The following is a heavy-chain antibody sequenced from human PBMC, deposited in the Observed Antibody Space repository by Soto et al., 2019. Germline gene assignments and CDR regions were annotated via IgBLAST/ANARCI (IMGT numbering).Heavy chain of an antibody. CDR1: GVTFSSYA. Sequence: QVQLVESGGGVVQPGRSLRLSCAASGVTFSSYAMHWVRQAPGKGLEWVAVISYDGSNKCYADSVKGRFTISRDNSKNTLYLQMNSLRAEDTAVYYCASGRYYDSSGEKAAWIDYWGQGTLVTVSS. CDR3: ASGRYYDSSGEKAAWIDY. D-gene: IGHD3-22*01. V-gene: IGHV3-30-3*01. CDR2: ISYDGSNK. J-gene: IGHJ4*02.